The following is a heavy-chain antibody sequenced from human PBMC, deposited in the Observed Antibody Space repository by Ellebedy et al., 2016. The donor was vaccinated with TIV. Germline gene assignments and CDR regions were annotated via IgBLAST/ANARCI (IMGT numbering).Heavy chain of an antibody. V-gene: IGHV3-30*01. CDR3: ARDMTGLDY. D-gene: IGHD1-14*01. CDR1: GFTFSSYA. J-gene: IGHJ4*02. CDR2: ISYDGSNK. Sequence: GESLKISCAASGFTFSSYAMHWVRQAPGKGLEWVAVISYDGSNKYYADSVKGRFTISRDNSKNTLYLQMNSLRAEDTAVYYCARDMTGLDYWGQGTLVTVSS.